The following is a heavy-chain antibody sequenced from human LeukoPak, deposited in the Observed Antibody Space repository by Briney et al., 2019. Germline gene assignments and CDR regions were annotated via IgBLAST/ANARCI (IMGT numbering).Heavy chain of an antibody. J-gene: IGHJ4*02. Sequence: SVKVSCKASGYTFTSYGISWVRQAPGQGLEWMGGIIPIFGTANYAQKFQGRVTITADESTSTAYMELSSLRSEDTAVYYCARGRFLEWPLQQYYFDYWGQGTLVTVSS. V-gene: IGHV1-69*13. D-gene: IGHD3-3*01. CDR3: ARGRFLEWPLQQYYFDY. CDR2: IIPIFGTA. CDR1: GYTFTSYG.